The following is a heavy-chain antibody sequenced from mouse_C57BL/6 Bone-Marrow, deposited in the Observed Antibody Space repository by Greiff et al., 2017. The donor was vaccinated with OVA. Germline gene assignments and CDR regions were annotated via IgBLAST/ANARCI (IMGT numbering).Heavy chain of an antibody. CDR3: ARDELGQGNFDV. J-gene: IGHJ1*03. Sequence: EVKLVESGGGLVQSGRSLRLSCATSGFTFSDFYMEWVRQAPGKGLEWIAASRNKANDYTTEYSASVKGRFIVSRDTSQSILYLQMNALRAEDTAIYYCARDELGQGNFDVWGTGTTVTVSS. CDR2: SRNKANDYTT. D-gene: IGHD4-1*01. V-gene: IGHV7-1*01. CDR1: GFTFSDFY.